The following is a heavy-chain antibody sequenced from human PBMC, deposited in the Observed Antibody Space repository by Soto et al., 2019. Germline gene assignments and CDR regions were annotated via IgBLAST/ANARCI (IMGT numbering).Heavy chain of an antibody. CDR2: ISGSGGST. J-gene: IGHJ4*02. D-gene: IGHD3-3*01. CDR1: GFTFSRNA. Sequence: EVQLLESGGGLVQPGGSLRLSCAASGFTFSRNAMSWVRQAPGKGLEWVSAISGSGGSTYYADSVKGRFTISRDNSKNTLYLHMNSLRAEDTAIYYCAKGDYDFWSGYPKYWGQGTLVTVSS. V-gene: IGHV3-23*01. CDR3: AKGDYDFWSGYPKY.